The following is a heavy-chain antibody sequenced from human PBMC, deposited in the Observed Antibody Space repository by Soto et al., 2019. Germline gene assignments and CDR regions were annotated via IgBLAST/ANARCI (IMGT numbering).Heavy chain of an antibody. D-gene: IGHD5-12*01. CDR2: IYWDADK. V-gene: IGHV2-5*02. CDR3: ARLTRGVYDSGRLWEKFDY. J-gene: IGHJ4*02. CDR1: GFSLSSIGMG. Sequence: QITVKESGLTLVKPTETLTLTCTFSGFSLSSIGMGVGWIRQPPGKALEWLALIYWDADKRYSPSLSSRLTITKDPSKNEVDLTMTNMDPVDTATYYCARLTRGVYDSGRLWEKFDYWGQGTLVTVSS.